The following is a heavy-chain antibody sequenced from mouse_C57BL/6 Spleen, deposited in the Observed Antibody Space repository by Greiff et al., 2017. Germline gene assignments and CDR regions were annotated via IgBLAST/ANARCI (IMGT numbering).Heavy chain of an antibody. D-gene: IGHD2-5*01. CDR2: INPYNGGT. V-gene: IGHV1-19*01. Sequence: EVQLQQSGPVLVKPGASVKMSCKASGYTFTDYYLNWVKQSHGKSLEWIGVINPYNGGTSYNQKFKGKATLTVDKSSSTAYMELNSLTSEDSEVYYCAYYSKLFAYWGQGTLVTVSA. J-gene: IGHJ3*01. CDR3: AYYSKLFAY. CDR1: GYTFTDYY.